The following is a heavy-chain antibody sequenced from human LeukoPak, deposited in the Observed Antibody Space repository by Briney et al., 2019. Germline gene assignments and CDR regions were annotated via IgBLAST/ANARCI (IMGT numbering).Heavy chain of an antibody. CDR3: ARVIAVAGTYYFDY. V-gene: IGHV4-59*01. CDR2: IYYSGST. Sequence: SETLSLTCTVSGGSLSSYYGSWMRQPPAKGLEGGGYIYYSGSTNYNPSLKSRVTISVDTSKNQFSLKLSSVTAADTAVYYCARVIAVAGTYYFDYWGRGTLVTVSS. J-gene: IGHJ4*02. D-gene: IGHD6-19*01. CDR1: GGSLSSYY.